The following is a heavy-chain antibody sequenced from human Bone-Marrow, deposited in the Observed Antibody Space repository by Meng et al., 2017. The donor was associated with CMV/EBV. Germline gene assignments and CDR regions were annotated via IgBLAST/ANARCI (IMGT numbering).Heavy chain of an antibody. J-gene: IGHJ5*02. CDR1: GGSISSSSW. CDR2: IYNSGST. CDR3: ARPVRGVISSAWFDP. Sequence: SGGSISSSSWWSWVRQPQGKGLEWIGEIYNSGSTNYNPSLKSRVTISVDKSKNQFSLKLSSVTAADTAVYYCARPVRGVISSAWFDPWGQGTLVTVSS. D-gene: IGHD3-10*01. V-gene: IGHV4-4*02.